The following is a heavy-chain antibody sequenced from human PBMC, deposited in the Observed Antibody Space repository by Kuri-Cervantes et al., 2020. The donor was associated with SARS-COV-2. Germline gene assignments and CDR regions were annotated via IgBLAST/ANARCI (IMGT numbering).Heavy chain of an antibody. D-gene: IGHD6-25*01. J-gene: IGHJ4*02. CDR3: ARQGGRAIYFDY. CDR2: ISYDGSNK. CDR1: GFTFSSYA. Sequence: GESLKISCAASGFTFSSYAMHWVRQAPGKGLEWVAVISYDGSNKYYADSVKGRFTISRDNSKNTLYLQMNSLRAEDTAVHYCARQGGRAIYFDYWGQGTLVTVSS. V-gene: IGHV3-30-3*01.